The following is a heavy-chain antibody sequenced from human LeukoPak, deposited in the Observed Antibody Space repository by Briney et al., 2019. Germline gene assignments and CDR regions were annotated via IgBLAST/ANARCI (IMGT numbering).Heavy chain of an antibody. CDR1: GYSISSGYY. Sequence: SETLSLTCTVSGYSISSGYYWGWIRQPPGKGLEWIGSIYHSGSTYYNPSLKSRVTISVDRSKNQFSLKLSSVTAADTAVYYCARVGTYYDILTGYQYYFDYWGQGTLVTVSS. D-gene: IGHD3-9*01. CDR2: IYHSGST. J-gene: IGHJ4*02. V-gene: IGHV4-38-2*02. CDR3: ARVGTYYDILTGYQYYFDY.